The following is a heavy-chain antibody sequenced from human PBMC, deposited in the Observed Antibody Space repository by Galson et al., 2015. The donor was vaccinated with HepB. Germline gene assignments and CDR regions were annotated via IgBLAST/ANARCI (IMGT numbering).Heavy chain of an antibody. D-gene: IGHD2-2*01. CDR2: ISYSGST. Sequence: TLSLTCTVSGGSISSTSYYWGWIRQPPGRGLAWIGSISYSGSTHYHPSLKSRVTISLDTSENQFSLKVRSVTAADTAVYYCARSQYCSSTSCYFRGAYGMDVWGQGTSVTVSS. CDR1: GGSISSTSYY. CDR3: ARSQYCSSTSCYFRGAYGMDV. V-gene: IGHV4-39*07. J-gene: IGHJ6*02.